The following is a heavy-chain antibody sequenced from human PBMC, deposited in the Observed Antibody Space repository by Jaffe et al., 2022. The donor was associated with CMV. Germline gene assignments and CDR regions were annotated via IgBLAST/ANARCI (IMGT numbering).Heavy chain of an antibody. CDR2: IYYSGST. Sequence: QLQLQESGPGLVKPSETLSLTCTVSGGSISSSSYYWGWIRQPPGKGLEWIGSIYYSGSTYYNPSLKSRVTISVDTSKNQFSLKLSSVTAADTAVYYCARANPTYYCSSTSCYSTLFDYWGQGTLVTVSS. D-gene: IGHD2-2*01. CDR3: ARANPTYYCSSTSCYSTLFDY. CDR1: GGSISSSSYY. J-gene: IGHJ4*02. V-gene: IGHV4-39*01.